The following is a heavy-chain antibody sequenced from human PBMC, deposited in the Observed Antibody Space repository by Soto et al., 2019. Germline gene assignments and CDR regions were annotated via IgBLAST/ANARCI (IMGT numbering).Heavy chain of an antibody. CDR3: AGRSSLASVQVYFGEVSNYNWFDP. D-gene: IGHD3-10*01. V-gene: IGHV4-39*01. CDR1: NGSISSAIYY. CDR2: IYHSGST. Sequence: QLQLQESGPGLVKPSETLSLTCTVSNGSISSAIYYWGWIRQPPGKGLEWIGSIYHSGSTYYNPSTQGRVTLSVDTSKNQFSLTLSSVTAADTAVYFCAGRSSLASVQVYFGEVSNYNWFDPWGQGTLVTVSS. J-gene: IGHJ5*02.